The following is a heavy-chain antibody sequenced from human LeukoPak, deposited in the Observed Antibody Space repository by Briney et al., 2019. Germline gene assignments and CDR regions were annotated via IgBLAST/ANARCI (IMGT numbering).Heavy chain of an antibody. CDR3: ARPQVAAAGTTAFDI. D-gene: IGHD6-13*01. Sequence: GESLKISFKGSGCSFTSYWIGWVRQMPGKGMEWMGIIYPGESDTRYSPSFQGQVTISDDKSNRTAYLQWSSLKASDTAMYYCARPQVAAAGTTAFDIWGQGTMVTVSS. J-gene: IGHJ3*02. CDR2: IYPGESDT. CDR1: GCSFTSYW. V-gene: IGHV5-51*01.